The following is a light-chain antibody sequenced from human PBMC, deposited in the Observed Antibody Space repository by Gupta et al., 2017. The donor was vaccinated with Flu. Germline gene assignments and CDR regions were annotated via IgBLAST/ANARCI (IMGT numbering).Light chain of an antibody. J-gene: IGLJ3*02. CDR1: SSDIGAYNY. CDR2: EVN. V-gene: IGLV2-14*01. Sequence: QSALTPPASVSGSPGQSITISCPGTSSDIGAYNYVSWYQHHPGNAPKLMIYEVNYRPSGVSDRFSGSKSGNTASLTISGLQADDEADYYCSSFAAGATWVFGGGTKLTVL. CDR3: SSFAAGATWV.